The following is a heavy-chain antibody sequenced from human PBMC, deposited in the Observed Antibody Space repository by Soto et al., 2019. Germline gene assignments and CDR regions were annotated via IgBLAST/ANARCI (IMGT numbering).Heavy chain of an antibody. CDR2: TYYRSRWYN. V-gene: IGHV6-1*01. D-gene: IGHD1-7*01. CDR1: GDSVSSNSAA. J-gene: IGHJ6*03. Sequence: QVQLQESGPGLVKPSQTLSLTCAISGDSVSSNSAAWNWIRLSPSRGLEWLARTYYRSRWYNDYAVSVRSRVTVNPGTSKNQFSLQLTSVTPEDTAVYYCAGTTSHKWYYMDVWGKGTTVTVSS. CDR3: AGTTSHKWYYMDV.